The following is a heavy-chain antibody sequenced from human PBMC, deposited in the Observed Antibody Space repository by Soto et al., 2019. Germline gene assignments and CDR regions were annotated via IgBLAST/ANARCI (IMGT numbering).Heavy chain of an antibody. CDR1: EXTFSSYA. CDR2: ISGSGSSS. CDR3: AKCSPRYSSGLKAYYFDH. J-gene: IGHJ4*02. Sequence: LRLSLAASEXTFSSYAMSWVRQAPGKGLEWVSAISGSGSSSYYADSVKGRFTISRDNSKNTLYLQMNSLRAEDTAVYYCAKCSPRYSSGLKAYYFDHWGQGTLVTVSS. D-gene: IGHD6-19*01. V-gene: IGHV3-23*01.